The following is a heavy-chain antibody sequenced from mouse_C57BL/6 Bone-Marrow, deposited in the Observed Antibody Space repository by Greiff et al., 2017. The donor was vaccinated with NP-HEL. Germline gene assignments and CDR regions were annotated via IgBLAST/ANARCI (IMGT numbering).Heavy chain of an antibody. CDR2: IDPSDSYT. V-gene: IGHV1-50*01. Sequence: QVQLQQPGAELVKPGASVKLSCKASGYTFTSYWMQWVKQRPGQGLEWIGEIDPSDSYTNYNQKFKGKATLTVDTSSSTAYMQISSLTSEDSAFYYCARRATVSYAMDYWGQGTSVTVSS. CDR1: GYTFTSYW. J-gene: IGHJ4*01. CDR3: ARRATVSYAMDY. D-gene: IGHD1-1*01.